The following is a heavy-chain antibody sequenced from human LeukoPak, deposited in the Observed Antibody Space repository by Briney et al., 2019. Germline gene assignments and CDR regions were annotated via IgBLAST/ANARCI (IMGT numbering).Heavy chain of an antibody. CDR3: AKDTTPPKAGFDP. D-gene: IGHD1-14*01. CDR1: GFTFSSYG. Sequence: PGGSLRLSCAASGFTFSSYGMHWVRQAPGKGLEWVAFIRYDGSNKYYADSVKGRFTISRDNSKNTLYLQMNSLRAEDTDVYYCAKDTTPPKAGFDPWGQGALVTVSS. J-gene: IGHJ5*02. CDR2: IRYDGSNK. V-gene: IGHV3-30*02.